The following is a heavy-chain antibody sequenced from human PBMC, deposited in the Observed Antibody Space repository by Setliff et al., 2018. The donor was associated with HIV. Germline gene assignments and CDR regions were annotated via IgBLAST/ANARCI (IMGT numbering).Heavy chain of an antibody. D-gene: IGHD1-1*01. J-gene: IGHJ5*01. V-gene: IGHV4-38-2*01. CDR3: ARHSRRGWFDS. CDR2: IYHSGTT. CDR1: GYSISSGYY. Sequence: SETLSLTCAVSGYSISSGYYWGWIRQTPGKGLEWIGSIYHSGTTYYNPSLRSRVTISADTSKSQFSLKLHSVSAADTALYYCARHSRRGWFDSWGQGTLVTVSS.